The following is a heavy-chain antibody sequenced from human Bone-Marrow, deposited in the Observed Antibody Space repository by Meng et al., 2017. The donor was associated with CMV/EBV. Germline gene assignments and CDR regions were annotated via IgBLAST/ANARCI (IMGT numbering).Heavy chain of an antibody. D-gene: IGHD5-18*01. CDR2: INPNSGGT. CDR3: ARDHSAYVDY. V-gene: IGHV1-2*02. CDR1: GYIFSDNY. J-gene: IGHJ4*02. Sequence: ASVKVSCKASGYIFSDNYIHWVRQAPGQGLEWMGWINPNSGGTNFAEKFQGRVTMTSDTSISTAYMEVTRLTSDDTAVYYCARDHSAYVDYWGQGKLVNVSS.